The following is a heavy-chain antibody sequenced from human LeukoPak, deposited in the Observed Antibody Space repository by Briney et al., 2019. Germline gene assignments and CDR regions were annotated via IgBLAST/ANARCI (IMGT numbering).Heavy chain of an antibody. D-gene: IGHD3-10*01. CDR1: GFTFSSYA. Sequence: PGGSLRLSCAASGFTFSSYAMHWVRQAPGKGLEWVAVISYDGSNKYYADSVKGRFTISRDNAKNTLYLQMNSLRAEDTAVYYCARGPWGSAGFGELYGGGNWFDPWGQGTLVTVSS. J-gene: IGHJ5*02. CDR2: ISYDGSNK. CDR3: ARGPWGSAGFGELYGGGNWFDP. V-gene: IGHV3-30-3*01.